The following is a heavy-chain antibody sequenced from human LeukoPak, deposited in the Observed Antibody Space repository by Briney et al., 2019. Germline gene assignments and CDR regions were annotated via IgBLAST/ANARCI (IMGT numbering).Heavy chain of an antibody. D-gene: IGHD1-26*01. CDR3: AAGYRELSTGGMDV. Sequence: SVKVSCKASGFTFTSSAVQWVRQARGQRLEWIGSIVVGSGNTNYAQKFQERVTITRDMSTSTAYMELSSLRSEDTAVYYCAAGYRELSTGGMDVWGQGTTVTVSS. V-gene: IGHV1-58*01. CDR1: GFTFTSSA. J-gene: IGHJ6*02. CDR2: IVVGSGNT.